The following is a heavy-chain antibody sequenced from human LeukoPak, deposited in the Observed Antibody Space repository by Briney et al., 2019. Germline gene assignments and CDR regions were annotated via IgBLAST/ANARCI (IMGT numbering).Heavy chain of an antibody. D-gene: IGHD5-18*01. V-gene: IGHV3-23*01. CDR3: AGVDAAMPDAFDI. CDR2: ISGSGRGGST. J-gene: IGHJ3*02. Sequence: GGSLRLSCAASGFTFSSYAMSWVRQAPGKGLEWVSNISGSGRGGSTYYADSVKGRFTISRDNSKNTLYLQMNSLRADDTAVYYCAGVDAAMPDAFDIWGQGTTVTVSS. CDR1: GFTFSSYA.